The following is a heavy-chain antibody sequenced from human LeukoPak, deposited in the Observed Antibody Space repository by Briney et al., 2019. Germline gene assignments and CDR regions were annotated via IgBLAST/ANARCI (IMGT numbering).Heavy chain of an antibody. CDR3: TSSSSD. CDR2: IKSKTDGGTT. D-gene: IGHD6-19*01. J-gene: IGHJ4*02. CDR1: GLIFTNAW. V-gene: IGHV3-15*01. Sequence: GGSLRLSCAASGLIFTNAWMNWVRQAPGKGLEWVGRIKSKTDGGTTDYAAPVKGRFTVSRDDSKKMLYLQMNSLKTEDTGVYYCTSSSSDWGQGTLFTVSS.